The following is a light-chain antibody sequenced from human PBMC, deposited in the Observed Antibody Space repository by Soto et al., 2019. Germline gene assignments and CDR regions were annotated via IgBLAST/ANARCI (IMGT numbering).Light chain of an antibody. CDR1: QSISAN. J-gene: IGKJ2*01. V-gene: IGKV3-15*01. CDR3: QQYNNWPPYT. Sequence: EIVMTQSPATLSVSPGGGATLSCRASQSISANLAWYQQKPGQAPRLLIYGASTRATGIPARFSGSGSGTEFTLTISSLQSEDFAIYYCQQYNNWPPYTFGQGTXVDIK. CDR2: GAS.